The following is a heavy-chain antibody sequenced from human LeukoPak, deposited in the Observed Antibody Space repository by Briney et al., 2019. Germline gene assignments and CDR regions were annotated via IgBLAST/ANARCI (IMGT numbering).Heavy chain of an antibody. CDR1: GGTFSSYG. Sequence: EASVKVSCKASGGTFSSYGISWVRQAPGQGLEWMGWISAYNGNTNYAQKLQGRVTMTRNTSISTAYMELSSLRSEDTAVYYCARDTITMVRGVTYFDYWGQGTLVTVSS. V-gene: IGHV1-18*01. J-gene: IGHJ4*02. D-gene: IGHD3-10*01. CDR3: ARDTITMVRGVTYFDY. CDR2: ISAYNGNT.